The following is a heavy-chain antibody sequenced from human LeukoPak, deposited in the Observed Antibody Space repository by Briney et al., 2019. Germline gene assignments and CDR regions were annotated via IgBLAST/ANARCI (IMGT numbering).Heavy chain of an antibody. CDR1: GYSFTSYW. D-gene: IGHD5-24*01. CDR2: IYPGDSDT. J-gene: IGHJ6*03. V-gene: IGHV5-51*01. CDR3: ARHVPGSLEMATITNPGIYYYYYMDV. Sequence: HGESLKISCKGSGYSFTSYWIGWVRQMPGKGLEWMGIIYPGDSDTRYSPSFQGQVTISADKSISTAYLQWSSLKASDTAMYYCARHVPGSLEMATITNPGIYYYYYMDVWGKGTTVTVSS.